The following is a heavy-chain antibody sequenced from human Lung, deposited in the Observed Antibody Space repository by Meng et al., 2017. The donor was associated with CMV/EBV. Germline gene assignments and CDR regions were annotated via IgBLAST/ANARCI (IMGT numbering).Heavy chain of an antibody. CDR3: AKSSNSVPRWFDS. Sequence: GGSLRLXXAASGFNFKSYGMHWVRQAPGKGLEWVAFIRYDGSNKNYEESVKGRFTISRDNSKNTLYLQMNSLTVEDTALYYCAKSSNSVPRWFDSWGQGAXVTVSS. J-gene: IGHJ5*01. CDR2: IRYDGSNK. D-gene: IGHD2-15*01. CDR1: GFNFKSYG. V-gene: IGHV3-30*02.